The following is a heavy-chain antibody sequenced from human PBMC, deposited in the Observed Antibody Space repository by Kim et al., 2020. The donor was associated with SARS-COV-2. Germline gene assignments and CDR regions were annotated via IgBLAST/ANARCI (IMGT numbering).Heavy chain of an antibody. J-gene: IGHJ4*02. D-gene: IGHD2-21*02. V-gene: IGHV3-33*05. Sequence: GGSLRLSCAASGFTFSSYGMHWVRQAPGKGLEWVAVISYDGSNKYYADSVKGRFTISRDNSKNTLYLQMNSLRAEDTAVYYCARGVGSNCGGDCPLFDYWGQGTLVTVSS. CDR1: GFTFSSYG. CDR2: ISYDGSNK. CDR3: ARGVGSNCGGDCPLFDY.